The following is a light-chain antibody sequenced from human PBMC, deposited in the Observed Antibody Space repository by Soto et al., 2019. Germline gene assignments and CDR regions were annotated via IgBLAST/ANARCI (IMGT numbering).Light chain of an antibody. CDR1: QSVSSNN. CDR2: GAS. J-gene: IGKJ3*01. CDR3: QQYGRSPFT. Sequence: EIVVTQSPGTLSLSPGERATLSCRASQSVSSNNLAWYQQRPGQAPRVGIYGASTRATGIPERFSGSGSGTDFTLTISRLEPEDFAVYYCQQYGRSPFTFGPGTKVDIK. V-gene: IGKV3-20*01.